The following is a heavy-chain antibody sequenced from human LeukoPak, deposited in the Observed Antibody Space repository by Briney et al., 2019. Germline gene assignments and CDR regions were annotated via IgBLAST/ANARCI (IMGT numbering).Heavy chain of an antibody. CDR2: ISGSGGST. CDR3: ASGSVPGDIAGAPLHC. J-gene: IGHJ4*02. V-gene: IGHV3-23*01. D-gene: IGHD1-26*01. Sequence: GGSLRLSCAASGFTFSIYAMSWVRQAPGKGLEWVSSISGSGGSTYYADSVKGRFTISRDNSKNTLYLQMNSLRAEDAAVYYCASGSVPGDIAGAPLHCWGQGTLVTVSS. CDR1: GFTFSIYA.